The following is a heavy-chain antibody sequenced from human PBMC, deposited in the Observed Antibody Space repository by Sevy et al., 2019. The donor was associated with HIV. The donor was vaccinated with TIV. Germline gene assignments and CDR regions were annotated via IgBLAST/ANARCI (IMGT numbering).Heavy chain of an antibody. V-gene: IGHV3-20*04. CDR3: ARDPPSYYDYRTGYHDS. Sequence: GGSLRLSCAASGFTFEDYGMSWVRQVPGKGPEWVSGINWNGGSTSYEDSLKGRFTISRDNAKNSLFLQMKGLRAEDTALYYCARDPPSYYDYRTGYHDSWGQGTRVTVSS. CDR2: INWNGGST. J-gene: IGHJ4*02. D-gene: IGHD3-3*01. CDR1: GFTFEDYG.